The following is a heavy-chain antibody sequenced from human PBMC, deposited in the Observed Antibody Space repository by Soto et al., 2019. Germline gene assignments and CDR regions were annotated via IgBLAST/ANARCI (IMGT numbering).Heavy chain of an antibody. J-gene: IGHJ4*02. CDR1: GFTFSDYY. D-gene: IGHD2-2*01. CDR3: ASCRSTSCYGAYFDY. V-gene: IGHV3-11*01. CDR2: ISSSGSTI. Sequence: GGSLRLSCAASGFTFSDYYMSWIRQAPGKGLEWVSYISSSGSTIYYADSVKGRFTISRDNAKNSLYLQMNSLRAEDTAVYYCASCRSTSCYGAYFDYWGQGTLVTVSS.